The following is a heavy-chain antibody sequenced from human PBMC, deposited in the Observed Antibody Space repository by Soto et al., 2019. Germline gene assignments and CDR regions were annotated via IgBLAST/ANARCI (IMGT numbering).Heavy chain of an antibody. J-gene: IGHJ6*02. CDR3: AGSVAVAGTYYYGMDV. V-gene: IGHV1-69*02. CDR1: GGTFSSYT. Sequence: SVKVSCKASGGTFSSYTISWVRQAPGQGLEWMGRIIPILGIANYAQKFQGRVTITADKSTSTAYMELSSLRSEDTAVYYCAGSVAVAGTYYYGMDVWGQGTTVTVSS. D-gene: IGHD6-19*01. CDR2: IIPILGIA.